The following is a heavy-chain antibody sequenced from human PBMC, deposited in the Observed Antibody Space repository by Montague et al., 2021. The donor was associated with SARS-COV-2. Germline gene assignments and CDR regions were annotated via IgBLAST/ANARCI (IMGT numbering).Heavy chain of an antibody. V-gene: IGHV4-31*03. Sequence: TLSLTCTVSGGSISSGGYCWNWIRQYPGKGLEWIGYIYNSGTTSYSPSLRSRATILIDTSKNLFSLKLTSVTAADTAVYYCARTVLYSGHDYSWLDPWGQGTPVTVSS. J-gene: IGHJ5*02. CDR3: ARTVLYSGHDYSWLDP. CDR1: GGSISSGGYC. D-gene: IGHD5-12*01. CDR2: IYNSGTT.